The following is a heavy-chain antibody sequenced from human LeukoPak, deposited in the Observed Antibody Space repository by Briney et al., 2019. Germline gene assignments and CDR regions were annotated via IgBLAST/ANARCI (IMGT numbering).Heavy chain of an antibody. Sequence: PGGSLRLSCTASGFTFSDFYMSWIRQTPGKGLEWVSYISTTSSVKYYADSVKGRFTISRDNSKNTLYLQMNSLRAEDTAVYYCAKYSGNTYYYYYMDVWGKGTTVTVSS. CDR1: GFTFSDFY. CDR2: ISTTSSVK. CDR3: AKYSGNTYYYYYMDV. V-gene: IGHV3-11*03. D-gene: IGHD1-26*01. J-gene: IGHJ6*03.